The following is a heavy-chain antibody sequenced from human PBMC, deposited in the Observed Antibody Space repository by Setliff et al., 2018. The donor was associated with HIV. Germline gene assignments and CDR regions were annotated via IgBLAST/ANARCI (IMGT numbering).Heavy chain of an antibody. Sequence: SETLSLTCSVSGGSISSSSDYWGWIRQPPGKGLEWIGSIYYSGSIYYNPSLKSRVTISVDTSKNQFSLKLSSVTAADTAVYYCARLGGTVRGGNIVHWGDYWGQGTLVTVSS. J-gene: IGHJ4*02. CDR3: ARLGGTVRGGNIVHWGDY. D-gene: IGHD3-10*01. V-gene: IGHV4-39*01. CDR2: IYYSGSI. CDR1: GGSISSSSDY.